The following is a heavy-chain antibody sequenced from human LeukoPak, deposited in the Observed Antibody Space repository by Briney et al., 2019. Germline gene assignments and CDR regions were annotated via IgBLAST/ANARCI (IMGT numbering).Heavy chain of an antibody. J-gene: IGHJ3*02. CDR2: ISSSSSYI. CDR1: GFTFSSYS. CDR3: AREHDYGIAFDI. D-gene: IGHD4-17*01. V-gene: IGHV3-21*01. Sequence: GGSLRLSCAASGFTFSSYSMNWVRQAPGKGLEWVSSISSSSSYIYYADSVKGRFTISRDNAKNTLYLQMNSLRAEDTAVYYCAREHDYGIAFDIWGQGTMVTVSS.